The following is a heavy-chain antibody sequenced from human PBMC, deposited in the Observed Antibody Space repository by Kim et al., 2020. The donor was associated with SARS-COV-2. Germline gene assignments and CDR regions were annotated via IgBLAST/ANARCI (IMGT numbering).Heavy chain of an antibody. CDR1: GFTFSTYA. Sequence: GGSLRLSCAASGFTFSTYAMTWVRQAPGKGLEWVSGISGSGGSTYYADSVKGRFTISRDNSKNTLFLQMNSLRAEDTAVYYCAKGVDYVRFQYYGMDVWGQGTTVTVSS. CDR2: ISGSGGST. CDR3: AKGVDYVRFQYYGMDV. D-gene: IGHD4-17*01. J-gene: IGHJ6*02. V-gene: IGHV3-23*01.